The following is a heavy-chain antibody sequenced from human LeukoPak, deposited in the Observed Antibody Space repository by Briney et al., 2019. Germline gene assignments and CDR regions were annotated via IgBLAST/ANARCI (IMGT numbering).Heavy chain of an antibody. D-gene: IGHD2-2*02. CDR3: ARDRGCSSTSCYTSFDY. CDR2: INHSGST. J-gene: IGHJ4*02. CDR1: GGSFSGYY. V-gene: IGHV4-34*01. Sequence: PSETLSLTCAVYGGSFSGYYWSWIRQPPGKGLEWIGEINHSGSTNYNPSLKSRVTISVDTSKNQFSLKLSSVTAADTAVYYCARDRGCSSTSCYTSFDYWGQGTLVTVSS.